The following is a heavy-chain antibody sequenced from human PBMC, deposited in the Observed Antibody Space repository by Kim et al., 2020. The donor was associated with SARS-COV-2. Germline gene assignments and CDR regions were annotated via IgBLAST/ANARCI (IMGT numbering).Heavy chain of an antibody. CDR2: ISYDGSNK. CDR1: GFTFSSYG. V-gene: IGHV3-33*05. D-gene: IGHD3-9*01. CDR3: ARDVRYFDWDGPDV. J-gene: IGHJ6*02. Sequence: GGSLRLSCAASGFTFSSYGMHWVRQAPGKGLEWVAVISYDGSNKYYAYSVKGRFTISRDNSKNTLYLQMNSLRAEDTAVYYCARDVRYFDWDGPDVWGQGTTVTVSS.